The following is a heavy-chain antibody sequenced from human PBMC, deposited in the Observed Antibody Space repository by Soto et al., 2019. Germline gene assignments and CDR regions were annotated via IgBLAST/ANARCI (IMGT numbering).Heavy chain of an antibody. CDR1: GYTSTSYG. CDR3: ARDIHYYDSHRFDP. V-gene: IGHV1-18*01. J-gene: IGHJ5*02. D-gene: IGHD3-22*01. Sequence: ASVKVSCKASGYTSTSYGISWVRQAPGQGLEWMGWISAYNGNTNYAQKLQGRVTMTTDTSTSTAYMELRSLRSDDTAVYYCARDIHYYDSHRFDPSGQATLVTVSS. CDR2: ISAYNGNT.